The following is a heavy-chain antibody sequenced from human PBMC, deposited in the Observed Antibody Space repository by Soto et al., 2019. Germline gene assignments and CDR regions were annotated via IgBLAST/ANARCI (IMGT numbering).Heavy chain of an antibody. CDR2: INWNGGSI. Sequence: EVHLVESGGGVVRPGGSLRLSCAASGFTFDDYGMSWVRQAPGKGLEWVSGINWNGGSIGYADSVKGRFTISRDNAKKSLYVQMNSLRAEDTALYHCARANDFMHGDLWGQGTLVTVSS. J-gene: IGHJ5*02. CDR3: ARANDFMHGDL. V-gene: IGHV3-20*01. D-gene: IGHD3-16*01. CDR1: GFTFDDYG.